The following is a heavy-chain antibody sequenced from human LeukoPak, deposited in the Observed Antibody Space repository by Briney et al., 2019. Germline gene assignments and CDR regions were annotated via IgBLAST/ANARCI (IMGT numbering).Heavy chain of an antibody. D-gene: IGHD1-1*01. Sequence: GASVKVSFKSSGYTFSGCYMHWGRQAPGQGLESMGWINSNSGARNYAPKFQGRVTFSRDNSISTAYMELSSLRSDDTAIYYCARGRGGTTTDFDHGGQGTLVTVSS. CDR1: GYTFSGCY. CDR3: ARGRGGTTTDFDH. V-gene: IGHV1-2*02. CDR2: INSNSGAR. J-gene: IGHJ4*02.